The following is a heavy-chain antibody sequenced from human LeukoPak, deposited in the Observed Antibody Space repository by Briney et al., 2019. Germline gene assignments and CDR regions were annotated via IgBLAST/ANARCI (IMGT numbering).Heavy chain of an antibody. D-gene: IGHD5-12*01. J-gene: IGHJ4*02. CDR3: ARGGGYASPIGY. CDR1: GGSISTYY. Sequence: SETLSLTCTLSGGSISTYYWSWIRQPPGKGLEWIGYIYRSGSTNYNPFLKSRVPISVDTSKNQFSLKLSSVAAADTAAYYCARGGGYASPIGYWGQGALVTVSS. V-gene: IGHV4-59*01. CDR2: IYRSGST.